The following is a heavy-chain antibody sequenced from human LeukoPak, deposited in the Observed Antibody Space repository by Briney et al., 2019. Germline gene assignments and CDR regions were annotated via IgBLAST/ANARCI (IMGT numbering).Heavy chain of an antibody. CDR3: VKDIGQDDAFHI. J-gene: IGHJ3*02. CDR2: ISTTATTI. V-gene: IGHV3-11*01. CDR1: GFTFSDYY. Sequence: KSGGSLRLSCAASGFTFSDYYMSWIRQAPGKGLEWVSYISTTATTIYYADSVKGRFTISRDNAKNSLYLQMNSRTAEDTALYYCVKDIGQDDAFHIWGQGTMVHVSS.